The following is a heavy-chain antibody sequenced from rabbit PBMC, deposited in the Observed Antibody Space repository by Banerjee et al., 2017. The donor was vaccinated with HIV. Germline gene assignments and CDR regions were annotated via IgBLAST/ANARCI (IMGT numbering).Heavy chain of an antibody. V-gene: IGHV1S45*01. CDR3: ARDDGGVGGYNNNL. Sequence: QEQLVESGGDLVKPEGSLTLTCTASGLSFSRSYWMCWDSQAPGKRLEWIGCIYTGGGTTYYASRAKGRFSFSKPSSTTVTLQMTRLTAADTATYFCARDDGGVGGYNNNLWGPGTLVTVS. J-gene: IGHJ4*01. CDR2: IYTGGGTT. D-gene: IGHD1-1*01. CDR1: GLSFSRSYW.